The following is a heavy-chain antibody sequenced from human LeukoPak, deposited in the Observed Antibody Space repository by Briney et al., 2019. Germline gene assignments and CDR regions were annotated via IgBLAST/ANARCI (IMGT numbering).Heavy chain of an antibody. J-gene: IGHJ4*02. CDR2: ISSSSSYI. D-gene: IGHD3-16*02. CDR3: ARGFFDYVWGSYRSISFDY. CDR1: GFTFSSYS. V-gene: IGHV3-21*01. Sequence: KTGGSLRLSCAASGFTFSSYSMNWVRQAPGKGLEWASSISSSSSYIYYADSVKGRFTISRDNAKNSLYLQMNSLRAEDTAVYYCARGFFDYVWGSYRSISFDYWGQGTLVTVSS.